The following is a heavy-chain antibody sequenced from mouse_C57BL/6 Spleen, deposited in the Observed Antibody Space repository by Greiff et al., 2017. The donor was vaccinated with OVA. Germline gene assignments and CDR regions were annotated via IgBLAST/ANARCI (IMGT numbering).Heavy chain of an antibody. CDR2: INPSNGGT. J-gene: IGHJ2*01. CDR3: AREGYGNYGEGFGDY. D-gene: IGHD2-10*02. CDR1: GYTFTSYW. V-gene: IGHV1-53*01. Sequence: QVQLQQSGTELVKPGASVKLSCKASGYTFTSYWMHWVKQRPGQGLEWIGNINPSNGGTNYNEKFKSKATLTVDKSSSTAYMQLSSLTSEDSAVYYCAREGYGNYGEGFGDYWGQGTTLTVSS.